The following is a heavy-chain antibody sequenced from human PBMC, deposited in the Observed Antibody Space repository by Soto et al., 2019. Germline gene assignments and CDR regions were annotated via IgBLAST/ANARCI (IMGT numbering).Heavy chain of an antibody. Sequence: GGSLRLSCVASGYTFSSYGMHWVRQAPGKGLEWVTAIWYDGSKTIYADSVKGRFIISRDDSKNTLYLQMDSLRVEDTAVYYCVRDFGTVTYLFDYWGQGTLVTVSS. D-gene: IGHD4-17*01. CDR2: IWYDGSKT. J-gene: IGHJ4*02. V-gene: IGHV3-33*08. CDR1: GYTFSSYG. CDR3: VRDFGTVTYLFDY.